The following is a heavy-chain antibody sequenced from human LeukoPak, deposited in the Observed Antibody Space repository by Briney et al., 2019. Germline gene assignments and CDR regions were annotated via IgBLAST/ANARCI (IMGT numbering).Heavy chain of an antibody. CDR1: GGSISSYY. CDR2: IYYSGYT. D-gene: IGHD1-26*01. CDR3: ARHAIYSGGYSYWFDP. V-gene: IGHV4-59*08. Sequence: SETLSLTCTVSGGSISSYYWSWIRQPPGKGLEWIAYIYYSGYTNYNPSLKSRASISVDTSKNLCSLRLSSVTAADTAVYYCARHAIYSGGYSYWFDPWGLGTLVTISS. J-gene: IGHJ5*02.